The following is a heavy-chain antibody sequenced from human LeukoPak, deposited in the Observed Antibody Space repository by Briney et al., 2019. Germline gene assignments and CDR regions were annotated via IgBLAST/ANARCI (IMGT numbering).Heavy chain of an antibody. Sequence: ASVKVSCKGSGYTFSDYYMHWVRQAPGQGLEWMGWINPNSGGKNFAQKFQGRVTMTRDTSISTAYMELSRLTSDDTAVYYCARDQKQWLEIDYWGQGTLVTVSS. CDR1: GYTFSDYY. D-gene: IGHD6-19*01. CDR2: INPNSGGK. CDR3: ARDQKQWLEIDY. J-gene: IGHJ4*02. V-gene: IGHV1-2*02.